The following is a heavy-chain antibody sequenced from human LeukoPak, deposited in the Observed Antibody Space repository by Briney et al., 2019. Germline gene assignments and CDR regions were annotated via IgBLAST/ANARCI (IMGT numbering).Heavy chain of an antibody. CDR2: ISYAGSTK. Sequence: GRSLRLSCAASGFTFSSYAMHWVRQAPGKGLEWVAVISYAGSTKDYADSVKGRFTISRDNSKNTLYLQMNSLRAEDTAVYYCARVSGDVDILTGYNGRGIDDWGQGTLVTVSS. D-gene: IGHD3-9*01. V-gene: IGHV3-30*04. CDR3: ARVSGDVDILTGYNGRGIDD. CDR1: GFTFSSYA. J-gene: IGHJ4*02.